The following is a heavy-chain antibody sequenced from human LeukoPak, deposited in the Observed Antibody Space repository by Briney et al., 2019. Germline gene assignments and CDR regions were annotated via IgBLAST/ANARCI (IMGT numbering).Heavy chain of an antibody. D-gene: IGHD3-10*01. J-gene: IGHJ4*02. CDR2: ISGSGGST. Sequence: PGGSLRLSCAASGFTFSSYGMHWVRQAPGKGLEWVSAISGSGGSTYYADSVKGRFTISRDNSKNTLYLQMNSLRAEDTAVYYCAKGLRGVITIRGSFDYWGQGTLVTVSS. CDR3: AKGLRGVITIRGSFDY. V-gene: IGHV3-23*01. CDR1: GFTFSSYG.